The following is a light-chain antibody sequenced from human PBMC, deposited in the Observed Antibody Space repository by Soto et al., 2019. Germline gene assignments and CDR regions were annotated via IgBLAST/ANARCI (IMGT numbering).Light chain of an antibody. J-gene: IGKJ2*01. V-gene: IGKV1-33*01. CDR3: QQYDNFPPYT. CDR2: DAS. Sequence: GDTVTITCQASRDISVYLNWYQHKPGHPPKLIVYDASNLQTGVPSKFSGSGSGTHFTFTITNLQPEDIATYYCQQYDNFPPYTCGQGTKLDIK. CDR1: RDISVY.